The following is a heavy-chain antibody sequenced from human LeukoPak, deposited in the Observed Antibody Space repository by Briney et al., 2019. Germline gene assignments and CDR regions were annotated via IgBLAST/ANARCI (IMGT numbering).Heavy chain of an antibody. D-gene: IGHD4-17*01. CDR2: ISSSSSYI. CDR1: GFTFSSYS. J-gene: IGHJ2*01. CDR3: ARDSEGDYGDLPYWYFDL. Sequence: GGSLRLSCAASGFTFSSYSMNWVRQAPGKGLECVSSISSSSSYIYYADSVKGRFTISRDNAKNSLYLQMNSLRAEDTAVYYCARDSEGDYGDLPYWYFDLWGRGTLVTVSS. V-gene: IGHV3-21*01.